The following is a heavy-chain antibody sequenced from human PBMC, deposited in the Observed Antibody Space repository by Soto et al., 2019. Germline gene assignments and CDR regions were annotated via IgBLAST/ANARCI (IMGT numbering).Heavy chain of an antibody. CDR2: IAYDGSNK. CDR3: ARDQTGTTIWDY. CDR1: GFTFSNYA. Sequence: QVQLVESGGGVVQPGRSLRLSCAASGFTFSNYAMHWVRQAPGKGLEWVAGIAYDGSNKYYADSVKGRFPISRENSKKTRYVQMNSLRAEDTAVYYCARDQTGTTIWDYWGQGTLVTVSS. D-gene: IGHD1-1*01. J-gene: IGHJ4*02. V-gene: IGHV3-30-3*01.